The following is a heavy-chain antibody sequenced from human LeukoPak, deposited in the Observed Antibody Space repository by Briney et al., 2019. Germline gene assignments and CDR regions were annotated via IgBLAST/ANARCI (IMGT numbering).Heavy chain of an antibody. J-gene: IGHJ6*02. Sequence: GGSLRLSCAASGFTFSSYAMSWVRQAPGKGLEWVSAISGSGGSTYYADSVKGRFTISRDNSKNTLYLQMNSLRAEDTAVYYCARGDSTNNPGYYYYYYGMDVWGQGTTVTVSS. CDR3: ARGDSTNNPGYYYYYYGMDV. D-gene: IGHD1-14*01. V-gene: IGHV3-23*01. CDR2: ISGSGGST. CDR1: GFTFSSYA.